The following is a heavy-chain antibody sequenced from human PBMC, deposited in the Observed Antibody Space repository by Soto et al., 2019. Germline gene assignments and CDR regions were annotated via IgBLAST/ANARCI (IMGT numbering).Heavy chain of an antibody. J-gene: IGHJ5*02. CDR3: ARHSGFRGQLWLDWFDP. CDR1: GYSFTSYW. CDR2: IDPSDSYT. D-gene: IGHD5-18*01. Sequence: PGESLKISCKGSGYSFTSYWISWVRQMPGKGLEWMGRIDPSDSYTNYSPSFQGHVTISAGKSISTAYLQWSSLKASDTAMYYCARHSGFRGQLWLDWFDPWGQGTLVTVSS. V-gene: IGHV5-10-1*01.